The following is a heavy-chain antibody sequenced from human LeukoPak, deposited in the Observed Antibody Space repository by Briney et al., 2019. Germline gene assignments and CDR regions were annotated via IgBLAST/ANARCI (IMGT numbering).Heavy chain of an antibody. CDR3: TTDPLMVYAILGGGIFGLDY. CDR1: GFTFSNYG. CDR2: IKSKTDGGTT. D-gene: IGHD2-8*01. J-gene: IGHJ4*02. Sequence: GGSLRLSCAASGFTFSNYGMHWVRQAPGKGLEWVGRIKSKTDGGTTDYAAPVKGRFTISRDDSKNTLYLQMNSLKTEDTAVYYCTTDPLMVYAILGGGIFGLDYWGQGTLVTVSS. V-gene: IGHV3-15*01.